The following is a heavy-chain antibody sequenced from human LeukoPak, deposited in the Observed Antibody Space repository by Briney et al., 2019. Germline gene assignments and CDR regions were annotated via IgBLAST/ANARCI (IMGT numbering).Heavy chain of an antibody. CDR2: IKQDGSET. D-gene: IGHD3-10*01. CDR1: GFTFSSYE. Sequence: GGSLRLSCAASGFTFSSYEMNWVRQAPGKGLEWVANIKQDGSETYYVDSVKGRFTISRDNAKNSLYLQMNSLRAEDTAVYYCARHKRGYYSPFDIWGQGTMVTVSS. V-gene: IGHV3-7*01. CDR3: ARHKRGYYSPFDI. J-gene: IGHJ3*02.